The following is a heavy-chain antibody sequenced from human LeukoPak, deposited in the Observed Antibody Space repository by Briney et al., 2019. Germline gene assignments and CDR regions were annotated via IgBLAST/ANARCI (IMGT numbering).Heavy chain of an antibody. D-gene: IGHD3-10*01. CDR3: ARAPIYYGSGSYYWETVDY. Sequence: GASVKVSCKASGGTFSSYAISWVRQAPGQGLEWMGGIIPIFGTANYAQKFQGRVTITADKSTSTAYMELSSLRSEDTAVYHCARAPIYYGSGSYYWETVDYWGQGTLVTVSS. V-gene: IGHV1-69*06. CDR2: IIPIFGTA. CDR1: GGTFSSYA. J-gene: IGHJ4*02.